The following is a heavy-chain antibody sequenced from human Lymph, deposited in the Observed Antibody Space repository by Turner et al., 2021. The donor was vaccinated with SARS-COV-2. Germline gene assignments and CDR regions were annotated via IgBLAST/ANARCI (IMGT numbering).Heavy chain of an antibody. V-gene: IGHV4-30-4*01. Sequence: QVQLQESGPGLVKPSQTLSLTCTVSGGSISSGDYYWSWIRQPPRKGLEWIGYIYYSGSTYYNPSLKSRVTISVDTSKNQFSLKLSSVTAADTAVYYCARVVVLRRAYFDYWGQGTLVTVSS. J-gene: IGHJ4*02. CDR3: ARVVVLRRAYFDY. D-gene: IGHD2-8*01. CDR1: GGSISSGDYY. CDR2: IYYSGST.